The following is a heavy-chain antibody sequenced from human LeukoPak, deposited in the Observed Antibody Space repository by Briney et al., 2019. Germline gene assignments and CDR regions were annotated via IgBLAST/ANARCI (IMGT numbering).Heavy chain of an antibody. D-gene: IGHD3-10*01. CDR2: IYPGNSDT. J-gene: IGHJ5*02. CDR1: GYSFTSYW. Sequence: LGESLQISCKGSGYSFTSYWIGWVRQLPGKGLEWMGIIYPGNSDTRYSPSFQGQVTISADKSISTAYLQWSSLKASDTAMYYCARQQGVLWFGELLPFDPWGQGTLVTVSS. V-gene: IGHV5-51*01. CDR3: ARQQGVLWFGELLPFDP.